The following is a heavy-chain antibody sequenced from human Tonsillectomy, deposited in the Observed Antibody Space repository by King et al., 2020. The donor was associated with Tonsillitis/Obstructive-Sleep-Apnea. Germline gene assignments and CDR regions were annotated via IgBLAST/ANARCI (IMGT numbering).Heavy chain of an antibody. CDR1: GFVVTGTD. CDR2: FFSQGNI. J-gene: IGHJ3*01. V-gene: IGHV3-66*01. Sequence: VQLVESGGGLVQPGGSLTLSWGASGFVVTGTDRRWVREAPGKGRDWVAAFFSQGNILYDDSVRGLFTISRDNSKNMVFLHMNGLRGEDRAVYYCARDSLEYDHASDVWGQGTMVTVAS. CDR3: ARDSLEYDHASDV. D-gene: IGHD3-3*01.